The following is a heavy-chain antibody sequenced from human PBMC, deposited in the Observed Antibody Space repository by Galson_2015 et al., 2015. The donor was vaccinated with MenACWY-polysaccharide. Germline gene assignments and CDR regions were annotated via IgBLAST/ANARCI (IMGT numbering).Heavy chain of an antibody. CDR2: MSGSGGST. D-gene: IGHD5-12*01. CDR1: GFTYSSYA. CDR3: ARLSGYTYRSPYYSVY. Sequence: SLRLSCAAAGFTYSSYAMSWVRQAPGKGLEWVSSMSGSGGSTYYGDSVKGRFTISRDNSKNTLYLQMNSLRAEDTAIYYCARLSGYTYRSPYYSVYWGQGTLVTVSS. J-gene: IGHJ4*02. V-gene: IGHV3-23*01.